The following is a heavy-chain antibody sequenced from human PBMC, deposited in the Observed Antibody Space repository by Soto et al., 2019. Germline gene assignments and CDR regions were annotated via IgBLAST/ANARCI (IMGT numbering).Heavy chain of an antibody. J-gene: IGHJ4*02. Sequence: QLQLQESGSGLVKPSQTLSLTCAVSGGSISSGGYSWSWIRQPPGKGLEWIGYIYHSGSTYYNPSPKERGTISVDRSQNQVSLEAGSCDAADPGVYYFGRGPPFYLGQGTLVTVSS. V-gene: IGHV4-30-2*01. CDR1: GGSISSGGYS. CDR2: IYHSGST. CDR3: GRGPPFY.